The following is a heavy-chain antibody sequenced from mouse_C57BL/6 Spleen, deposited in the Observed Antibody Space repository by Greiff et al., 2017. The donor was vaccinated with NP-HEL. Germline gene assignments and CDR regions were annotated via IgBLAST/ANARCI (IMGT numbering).Heavy chain of an antibody. D-gene: IGHD1-1*01. CDR2: IYPRSGNT. J-gene: IGHJ2*01. Sequence: QVQLKQSGAELARPGASVKLSCKASGYTFTSYGISWVKQRTGQGLEWIGEIYPRSGNTYYNEKFKGKATLTADKSSSTAYMELRSLTSEDSAVYFCARSTTVVAKSFDYWGQGTTLTVSS. CDR1: GYTFTSYG. CDR3: ARSTTVVAKSFDY. V-gene: IGHV1-81*01.